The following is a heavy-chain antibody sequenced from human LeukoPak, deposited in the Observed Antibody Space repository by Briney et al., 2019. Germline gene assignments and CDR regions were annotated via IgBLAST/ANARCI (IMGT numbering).Heavy chain of an antibody. J-gene: IGHJ4*02. CDR1: GVSISSSSYY. CDR2: IYYSGST. CDR3: ARIVGATTWYFDY. D-gene: IGHD1-26*01. V-gene: IGHV4-39*07. Sequence: PSETLSLTCTVSGVSISSSSYYWGWIRQPPGKGLEWIGSIYYSGSTYYNPSLKSRVTISVDTSKNQFSLKLSSVTAADTAVYYCARIVGATTWYFDYWGQGTLVTVSS.